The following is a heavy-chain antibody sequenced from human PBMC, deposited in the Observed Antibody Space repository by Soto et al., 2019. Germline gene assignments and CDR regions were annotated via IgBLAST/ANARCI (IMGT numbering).Heavy chain of an antibody. CDR2: IYHSGGT. V-gene: IGHV4-30-2*01. CDR3: ARGEVVALGY. J-gene: IGHJ4*02. D-gene: IGHD2-15*01. CDR1: GGSISSGGYS. Sequence: QLQLQESGSGLVKPSQTLSLTCAVSGGSISSGGYSWSWIRQPPGKGLEWIGYIYHSGGTYYNPSLKGRVPILVDRSKNQFSLKLSSVTAADTAVYYCARGEVVALGYWGQGTLVTVSS.